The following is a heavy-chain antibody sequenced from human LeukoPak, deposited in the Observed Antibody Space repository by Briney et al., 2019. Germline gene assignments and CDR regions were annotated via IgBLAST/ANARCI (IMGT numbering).Heavy chain of an antibody. CDR1: RFTFISYG. Sequence: QPGGSLRRSCAASRFTFISYGMHWVRQAPGKGLEWVAVIWYDRSNKYYADSVKGRFTISRDNSKNTLYLQMNSLRAEDTAVYYCARVIAAAAGGDYWGQGTLVTVSS. D-gene: IGHD6-13*01. V-gene: IGHV3-33*01. CDR2: IWYDRSNK. CDR3: ARVIAAAAGGDY. J-gene: IGHJ4*02.